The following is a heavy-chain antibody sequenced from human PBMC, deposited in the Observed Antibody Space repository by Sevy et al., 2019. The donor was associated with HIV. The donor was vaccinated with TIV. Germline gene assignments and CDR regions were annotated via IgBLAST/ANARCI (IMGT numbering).Heavy chain of an antibody. CDR2: IYWDDDK. CDR1: GFSLSTSGVG. Sequence: SGPTLVNPTQTLTLTCTFSGFSLSTSGVGVGWIRQPPGKALEWLALIYWDDDKRYSPSLKSRLTITKDTSKNQVVLTMTHMDPVDTATYYCAHRPRITMVQGALNWFDPWGQGTLVTVSS. V-gene: IGHV2-5*02. CDR3: AHRPRITMVQGALNWFDP. D-gene: IGHD3-10*01. J-gene: IGHJ5*02.